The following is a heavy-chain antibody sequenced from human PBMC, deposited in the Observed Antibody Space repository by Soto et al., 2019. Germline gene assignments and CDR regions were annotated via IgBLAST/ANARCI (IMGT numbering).Heavy chain of an antibody. Sequence: QERLVESGGGVVQPGRSLRLSCAASGFTFSDYAMHWVRQAPGKGLEWVAVIWHDGTIKYYADSVKGRFTIYRDNSENTLYQQMNNPRAEYTAVYYCARPALLVTTFDYWGQGTLVTVSS. CDR1: GFTFSDYA. CDR2: IWHDGTIK. D-gene: IGHD5-12*01. V-gene: IGHV3-33*01. CDR3: ARPALLVTTFDY. J-gene: IGHJ4*02.